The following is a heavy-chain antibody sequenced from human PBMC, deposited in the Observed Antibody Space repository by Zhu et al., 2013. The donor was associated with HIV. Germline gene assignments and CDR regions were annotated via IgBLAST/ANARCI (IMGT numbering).Heavy chain of an antibody. V-gene: IGHV4-59*01. CDR2: IYYSGST. CDR3: AREAKYQLLH. Sequence: QVQLQESGPGLVKPSETLSLTCTVSGGSISSYYWSWIRQPPGKGLEWIGYIYYSGSTNYNPSLKSRVTISVDTSKNQFSLKLSSVTAADTAVYYCAREAKYQLLHWGQGTLVTVSS. J-gene: IGHJ4*02. CDR1: GGSISSYY. D-gene: IGHD2-2*01.